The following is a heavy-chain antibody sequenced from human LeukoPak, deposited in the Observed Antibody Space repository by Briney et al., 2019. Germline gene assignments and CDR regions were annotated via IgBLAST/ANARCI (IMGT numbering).Heavy chain of an antibody. Sequence: GGSLRLSCAASGFTFSSYSMHWVRQAPGKGLEWMGGFDPEDGETIYAQKFQGRVTMTEDTSTDTAYMELSSLRSEDTAVYYCATLGRSSGYCLDYWGQGTLVTVSS. CDR1: GFTFSSYS. CDR2: FDPEDGET. V-gene: IGHV1-24*01. J-gene: IGHJ4*02. CDR3: ATLGRSSGYCLDY. D-gene: IGHD3-22*01.